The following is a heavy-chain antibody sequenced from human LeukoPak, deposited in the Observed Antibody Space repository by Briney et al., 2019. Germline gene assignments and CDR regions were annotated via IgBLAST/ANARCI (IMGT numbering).Heavy chain of an antibody. CDR2: IFPHDSDT. V-gene: IGHV5-51*01. Sequence: GESLKISCKGSGYSFTSYWIGWVRQMPGKGLEWMGIIFPHDSDTRYSPSFQGQVTISADKSISTAYLQWNSLKASDTAMHYCARSGLLDYWGQGTLVTVSS. J-gene: IGHJ4*02. D-gene: IGHD3/OR15-3a*01. CDR3: ARSGLLDY. CDR1: GYSFTSYW.